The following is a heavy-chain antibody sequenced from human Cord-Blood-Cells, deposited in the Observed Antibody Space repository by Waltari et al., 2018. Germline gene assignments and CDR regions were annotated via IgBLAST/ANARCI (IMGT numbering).Heavy chain of an antibody. CDR1: GFTFDDYA. CDR2: ISWNSGSI. Sequence: EVQLVESGGGLVQPGRSLRLSCAASGFTFDDYAMHWVRQAPGKGLEWVSGISWNSGSIGYADSVKGRFTISRDNAKNSLYLQMNSLRVEDTALYYCAKEYSSSDDAFDIWGQGTMVTVSS. V-gene: IGHV3-9*01. J-gene: IGHJ3*02. D-gene: IGHD6-6*01. CDR3: AKEYSSSDDAFDI.